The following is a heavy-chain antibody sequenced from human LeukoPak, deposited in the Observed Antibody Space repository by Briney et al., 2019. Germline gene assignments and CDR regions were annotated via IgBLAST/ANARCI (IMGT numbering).Heavy chain of an antibody. D-gene: IGHD1-26*01. CDR3: ARVLSGSYFY. J-gene: IGHJ4*02. Sequence: SETLSLTCTVSGGSISSGSYYWSWIRQPAGKGLEWIGRIYTSGSTNYNPSLKSRVTISVDTSKNQFSLKLSSVTAADTAVYYCARVLSGSYFYWGQGTLVIVSS. V-gene: IGHV4-61*02. CDR2: IYTSGST. CDR1: GGSISSGSYY.